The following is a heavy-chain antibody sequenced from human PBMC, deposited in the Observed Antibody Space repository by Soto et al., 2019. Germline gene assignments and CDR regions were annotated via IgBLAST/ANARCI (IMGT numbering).Heavy chain of an antibody. CDR3: GRVRFSAGTFGPRLSLFYFDT. CDR2: IFYSGGT. D-gene: IGHD6-13*01. Sequence: QVQLQESGPGLVKPSQTLSLTCTDSGDSIRSGGYYWNWIRQHPGKGLEWIGYIFYSGGTYYNPSFQTRVTISLYTSKNQFSLKLNSVPVADTAVYFCGRVRFSAGTFGPRLSLFYFDTWGQGTQVTVSS. CDR1: GDSIRSGGYY. J-gene: IGHJ5*02. V-gene: IGHV4-31*03.